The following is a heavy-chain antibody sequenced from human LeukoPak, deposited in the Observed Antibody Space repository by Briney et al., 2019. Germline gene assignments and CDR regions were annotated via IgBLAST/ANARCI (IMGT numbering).Heavy chain of an antibody. J-gene: IGHJ4*02. Sequence: ASVKVSCKASGYTFTSYGISWVRQAPGQGLEWKGWISAYNGNTNYAQKLQGRVTMTTDTSTSTAYMELRSLRSDDTAVYYCARESGDILTGYPNIDYWGQGTLVTVSS. CDR3: ARESGDILTGYPNIDY. CDR1: GYTFTSYG. CDR2: ISAYNGNT. V-gene: IGHV1-18*01. D-gene: IGHD3-9*01.